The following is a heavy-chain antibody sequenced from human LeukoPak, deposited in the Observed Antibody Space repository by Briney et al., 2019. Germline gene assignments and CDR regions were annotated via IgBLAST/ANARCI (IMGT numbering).Heavy chain of an antibody. CDR1: GGSISIRNYY. Sequence: SETLSLTCTVSGGSISIRNYYWGWIRQPPGKGLGWMGSMYYSGSSFYNPSLKTGFTISADTSQNQFSLKLSSVTAADTAVYYCARHVRDSSGYYRDWYFDLWGRGTLVTVSS. CDR2: MYYSGSS. D-gene: IGHD3-22*01. V-gene: IGHV4-39*01. CDR3: ARHVRDSSGYYRDWYFDL. J-gene: IGHJ2*01.